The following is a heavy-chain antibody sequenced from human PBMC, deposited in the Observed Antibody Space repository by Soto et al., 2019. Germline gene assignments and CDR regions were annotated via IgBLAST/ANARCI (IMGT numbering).Heavy chain of an antibody. D-gene: IGHD1-26*01. V-gene: IGHV3-23*01. CDR2: ISGSGGST. J-gene: IGHJ4*02. CDR3: AKSLEVELPFDS. CDR1: ESIFSSYA. Sequence: PGGSLRLSCAASESIFSSYAMNWVRRAPGKGLEWVSSISGSGGSTYYADSVKGRFTISRDNSNNALYLQMSSLRAEDTAVYYCAKSLEVELPFDSWAQGTLVTVPS.